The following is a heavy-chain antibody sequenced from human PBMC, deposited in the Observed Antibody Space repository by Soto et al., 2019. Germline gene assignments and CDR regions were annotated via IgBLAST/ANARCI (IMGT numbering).Heavy chain of an antibody. D-gene: IGHD6-19*01. Sequence: QVQLQESGPGLVEPSGTLSLTCAVSGGSVSSTNWWSWVRQPPGKGLEWIVEIYHSGSTYYNPSLTSRATISVDKSKNHFSLRLSSVTAAAMAVYFCASDRAVSARRAFDYWGQGNLVTVSS. V-gene: IGHV4-4*02. J-gene: IGHJ4*02. CDR2: IYHSGST. CDR1: GGSVSSTNW. CDR3: ASDRAVSARRAFDY.